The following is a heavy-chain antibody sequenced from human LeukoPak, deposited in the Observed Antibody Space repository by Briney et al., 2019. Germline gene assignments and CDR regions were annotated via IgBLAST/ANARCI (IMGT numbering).Heavy chain of an antibody. CDR3: ARVSSNNWYNERGAFDI. D-gene: IGHD6-13*01. CDR2: IYYSGST. V-gene: IGHV4-59*01. Sequence: SETLSLTCTVSGGSISSYYWSWIRQPPGKGLEWIGYIYYSGSTDYNPSLKSRVTISVDTSKNQFSLKLSSVTAADTAVYYCARVSSNNWYNERGAFDIWGQGTMVTVSS. J-gene: IGHJ3*02. CDR1: GGSISSYY.